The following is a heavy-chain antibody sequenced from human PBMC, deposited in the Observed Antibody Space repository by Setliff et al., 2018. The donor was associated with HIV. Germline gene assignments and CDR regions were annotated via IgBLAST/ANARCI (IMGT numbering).Heavy chain of an antibody. V-gene: IGHV1-18*01. D-gene: IGHD1-26*01. CDR2: ITSYNGNT. CDR1: GYTFTSYG. CDR3: ARDHHSGRGSNFPWYSDL. J-gene: IGHJ2*01. Sequence: ASVKVSCKASGYTFTSYGISWVRQAPGQGPEWMGWITSYNGNTNYAKKFKGRVTMTTDTSTSIAYMELKSLRSEDTAVYYCARDHHSGRGSNFPWYSDLWGRGTLVTVSS.